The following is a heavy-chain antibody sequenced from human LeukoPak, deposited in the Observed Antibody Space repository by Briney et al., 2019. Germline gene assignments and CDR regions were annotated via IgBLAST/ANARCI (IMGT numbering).Heavy chain of an antibody. CDR3: TTARVGY. CDR1: GFTFTDAW. CDR2: IKTKTDGETT. Sequence: NPGGSLRLSREASGFTFTDAWMSWVRQAPGKGLEWVGRIKTKTDGETTDYAAAVTGRFTISRDDSKNTVYLQMNSLTSDDTGVYYCTTARVGYWGQGTLVTVSS. J-gene: IGHJ4*02. V-gene: IGHV3-15*01.